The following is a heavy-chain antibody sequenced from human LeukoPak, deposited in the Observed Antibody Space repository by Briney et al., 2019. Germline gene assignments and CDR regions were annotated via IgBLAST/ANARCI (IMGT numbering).Heavy chain of an antibody. CDR1: GFTFSSYD. V-gene: IGHV3-13*01. J-gene: IGHJ4*02. Sequence: GGSLRLSCAASGFTFSSYDMHWVRQATGKGLEWVSAIGTAGDTYYPGSVKGRFTISRDNAKNSLYLQMNSLRAEDTALYYCAKGSGSYYFATSFDYWGQGTLVTVSS. CDR2: IGTAGDT. CDR3: AKGSGSYYFATSFDY. D-gene: IGHD1-26*01.